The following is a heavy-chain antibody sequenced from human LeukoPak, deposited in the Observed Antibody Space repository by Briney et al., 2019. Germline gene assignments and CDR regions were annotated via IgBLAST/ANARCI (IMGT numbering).Heavy chain of an antibody. J-gene: IGHJ3*01. D-gene: IGHD3-22*01. CDR2: IYYSGST. Sequence: SETLSLTCAVSGGSISSTGYCWAWIRQPPGKGLEGIGTIYYSGSTYHNTSLKSRITMSVDTSRNQFSLKLSSVDAADTAVYYCAKAGVRYFDSSGLYAFDFWGQGTTVTVSS. V-gene: IGHV4-39*01. CDR3: AKAGVRYFDSSGLYAFDF. CDR1: GGSISSTGYC.